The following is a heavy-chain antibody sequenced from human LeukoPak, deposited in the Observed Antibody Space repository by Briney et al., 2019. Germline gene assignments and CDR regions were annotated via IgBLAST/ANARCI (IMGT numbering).Heavy chain of an antibody. J-gene: IGHJ4*02. V-gene: IGHV4-39*01. CDR1: GGSISSSSYY. D-gene: IGHD2-8*02. CDR2: IYYSGST. Sequence: SETLSLTCTVSGGSISSSSYYWGWIRQPPGKGLEWIGSIYYSGSTYYNPSLKSRVTISVDTSKNQFSLKLSSVTAADTAVYYCARHIGLSGWWYFDYWGQGTLVTVPS. CDR3: ARHIGLSGWWYFDY.